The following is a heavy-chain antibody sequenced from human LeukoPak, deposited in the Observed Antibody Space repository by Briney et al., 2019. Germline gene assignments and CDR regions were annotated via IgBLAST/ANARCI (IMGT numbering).Heavy chain of an antibody. CDR2: IRTKPNSYTT. D-gene: IGHD2-15*01. V-gene: IGHV3-73*01. Sequence: GGSLRLPCAASGFDFSDFYMHWVRQASGRGLEWVGLIRTKPNSYTTVYAASVKGRFTISRDDSKNTAYLQMNSLKAEDTAVYYCTRQHCSGGTCSYVDYWGQGTLVTVSS. J-gene: IGHJ4*02. CDR3: TRQHCSGGTCSYVDY. CDR1: GFDFSDFY.